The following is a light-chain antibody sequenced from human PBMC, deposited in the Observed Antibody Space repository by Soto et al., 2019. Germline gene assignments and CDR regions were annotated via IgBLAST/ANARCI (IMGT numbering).Light chain of an antibody. V-gene: IGKV1-39*01. CDR2: GAS. CDR1: QSISIY. Sequence: MTQSPLSLPVTPGEPASISCRASQSISIYLNWYQLKPGKAPNLLMYGASYLKSGVPTRFSGSGSGTDFTLTISSLQPEDFAIYYCQQTYTTPEITFGQGTRLEIK. J-gene: IGKJ5*01. CDR3: QQTYTTPEIT.